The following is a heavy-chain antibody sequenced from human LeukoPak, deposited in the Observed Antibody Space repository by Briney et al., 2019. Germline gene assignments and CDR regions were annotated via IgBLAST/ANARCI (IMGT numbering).Heavy chain of an antibody. CDR2: ISSSNSTI. CDR1: GFTFSSYS. Sequence: GGSLRLSCAASGFTFSSYSMNWVRQAPGKGLEWVSYISSSNSTIYYADSVKGRFTISRDNAKNSLYLQMNSLRAEDTAVYYCAANDCSSTSCYSFWFDPWGQGTLVTVSS. D-gene: IGHD2-2*02. CDR3: AANDCSSTSCYSFWFDP. V-gene: IGHV3-48*01. J-gene: IGHJ5*02.